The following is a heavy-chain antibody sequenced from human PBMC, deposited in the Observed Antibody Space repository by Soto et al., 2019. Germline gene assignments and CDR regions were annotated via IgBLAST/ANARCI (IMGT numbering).Heavy chain of an antibody. D-gene: IGHD1-26*01. Sequence: QVQLQESGPGLVKPSETLSSPCPAPGATISGWYWSWFRRPPGKGLEWIGYIYYSGSTNCNPSLKSRVTISVDTSKNQFSLKLSSVTAADTAVYYCARRYGSAIDYWGQGTLVTVSS. J-gene: IGHJ4*02. V-gene: IGHV4-59*08. CDR2: IYYSGST. CDR1: GATISGWY. CDR3: ARRYGSAIDY.